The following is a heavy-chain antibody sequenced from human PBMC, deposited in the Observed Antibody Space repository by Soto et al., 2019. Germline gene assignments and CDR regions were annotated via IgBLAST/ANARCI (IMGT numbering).Heavy chain of an antibody. CDR3: ASGGLRYYYFDY. Sequence: LRLSCAASGFTFNNYNMNWVRQAPGKGLEWVASITSSSDYIYYADSMKGRFTISRDNAKNSLFLQMDSLTADDTAVYFCASGGLRYYYFDYWGQGDLVTVSS. J-gene: IGHJ4*02. D-gene: IGHD3-10*01. CDR1: GFTFNNYN. CDR2: ITSSSDYI. V-gene: IGHV3-21*01.